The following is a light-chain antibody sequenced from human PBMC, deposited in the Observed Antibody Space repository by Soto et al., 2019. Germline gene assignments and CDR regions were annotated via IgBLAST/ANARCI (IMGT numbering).Light chain of an antibody. CDR2: SNN. CDR1: SSNIGSNT. V-gene: IGLV1-44*01. J-gene: IGLJ3*02. CDR3: SSYAGSSWV. Sequence: QSVLTQPPSASGTPGQRVTISCSGSSSNIGSNTVNWYQQLPGTAPKLLIYSNNQRPSGVPDRFSGSKSGTSASLAISGLQSEDEADYYCSSYAGSSWVFGGGTKLTVL.